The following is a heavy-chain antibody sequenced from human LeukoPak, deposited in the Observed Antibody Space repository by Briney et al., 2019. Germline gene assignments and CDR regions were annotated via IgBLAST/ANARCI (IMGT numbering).Heavy chain of an antibody. D-gene: IGHD6-19*01. Sequence: GGSLRLSCTASGFAFSSFAMGWVRQSPGKGLEWLSTINGGGNTTFYSDSVKGRFTISRDNSKNTLYLHRDSLRPDDTATYYCTKELHVAVAVADYYYFYMDVWGRGTAVTVSS. CDR3: TKELHVAVAVADYYYFYMDV. CDR2: INGGGNTT. V-gene: IGHV3-23*01. CDR1: GFAFSSFA. J-gene: IGHJ6*03.